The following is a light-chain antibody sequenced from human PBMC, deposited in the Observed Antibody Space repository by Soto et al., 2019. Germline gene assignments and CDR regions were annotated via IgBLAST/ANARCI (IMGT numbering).Light chain of an antibody. V-gene: IGKV3-11*01. CDR2: DAS. CDR1: QSVSTY. CDR3: QLCSHKTLS. Sequence: EIVMTQSPSTLSASPGGRATLTCRASQSVSTYLAWYQQKPGKAPRLLIYDASNMATGVPARFSGSGSGTEFTLTITTLQPDDFATYFCQLCSHKTLSFGRGSKVAIK. J-gene: IGKJ1*01.